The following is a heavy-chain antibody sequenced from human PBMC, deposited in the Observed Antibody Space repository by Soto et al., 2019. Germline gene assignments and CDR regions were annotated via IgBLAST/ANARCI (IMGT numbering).Heavy chain of an antibody. CDR3: ARVSAGRGTLYFDY. CDR2: IYYSGST. CDR1: GGSISSGGYY. Sequence: SETLSLTCTVSGGSISSGGYYWSWIRQHPGKGLEWIGYIYYSGSTYYNPSLKSRVTISVDTSKNQFSLKLSSVTAADTAVYYCARVSAGRGTLYFDYWGQGTLVTVSS. D-gene: IGHD3-10*01. V-gene: IGHV4-31*03. J-gene: IGHJ4*02.